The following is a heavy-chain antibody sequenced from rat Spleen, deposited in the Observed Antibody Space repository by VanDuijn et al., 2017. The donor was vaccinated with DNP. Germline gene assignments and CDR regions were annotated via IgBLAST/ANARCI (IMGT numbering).Heavy chain of an antibody. CDR3: AREGTAGSDYFDY. V-gene: IGHV5-25*01. CDR2: ISPSGGST. J-gene: IGHJ2*01. CDR1: GFTFSNYD. D-gene: IGHD1-3*01. Sequence: EVQLVESGGGLVQPGRSLKLSCAASGFTFSNYDMAWVRQAPTKGLEWVASISPSGGSTYYRDSVKGRFTVSRENAKSSLYLQMDSLRAEDTATYYCAREGTAGSDYFDYWGQGVMVTVSS.